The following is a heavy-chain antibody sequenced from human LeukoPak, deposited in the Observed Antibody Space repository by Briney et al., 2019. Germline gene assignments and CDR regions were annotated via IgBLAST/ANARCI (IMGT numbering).Heavy chain of an antibody. Sequence: GGSLRLSCAASGFTFSSYSMNWVRQAPGKGLEWVSSITSSSSYIYYADSVKGRFTISRGNAKNSLDLQMNSLRAEDTAVYYCARENLWGSLDYWGQGTLVTVSS. CDR2: ITSSSSYI. V-gene: IGHV3-21*01. CDR3: ARENLWGSLDY. D-gene: IGHD7-27*01. CDR1: GFTFSSYS. J-gene: IGHJ4*02.